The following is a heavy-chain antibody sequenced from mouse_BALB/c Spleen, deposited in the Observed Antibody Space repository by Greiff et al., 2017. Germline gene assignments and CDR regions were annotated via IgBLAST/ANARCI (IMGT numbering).Heavy chain of an antibody. Sequence: VQLKESGPGLVKPSQSLSLTCSVTGYSITSGYYWNWIRQFPGNKLEWMGYISYDGSNNYNPSLKNRISITRDTSKNQFFLKLNSVTTEDTATYYCAGSLAWFAYWGQGTLGTVSA. CDR2: ISYDGSN. J-gene: IGHJ3*01. CDR3: AGSLAWFAY. D-gene: IGHD6-2*01. V-gene: IGHV3-6*02. CDR1: GYSITSGYY.